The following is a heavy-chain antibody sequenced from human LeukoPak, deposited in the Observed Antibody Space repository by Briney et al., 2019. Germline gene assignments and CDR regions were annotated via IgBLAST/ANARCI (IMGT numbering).Heavy chain of an antibody. D-gene: IGHD2-2*01. V-gene: IGHV4-59*01. CDR2: IYYSGST. J-gene: IGHJ4*02. CDR1: GGSISSYY. Sequence: SETLSLTCTVSGGSISSYYWSWLRQPPGKGLEWIGYIYYSGSTNYNPSLKSRVTISVATSKNQFSLKLSSVTAADTAVYYCARTGYWCSSTSCLYYFDYWGQGTLVTVSS. CDR3: ARTGYWCSSTSCLYYFDY.